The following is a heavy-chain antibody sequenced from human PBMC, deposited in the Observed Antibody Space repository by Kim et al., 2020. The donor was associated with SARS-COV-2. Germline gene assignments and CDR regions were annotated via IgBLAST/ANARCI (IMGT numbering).Heavy chain of an antibody. CDR3: ARVGSTVAAGSIDY. Sequence: AHAVKGRFTNYRDNAQNSLYLQMNSLRAEDTGVYYCARVGSTVAAGSIDYWGQGTLVTVSS. D-gene: IGHD6-13*01. V-gene: IGHV3-11*01. J-gene: IGHJ4*02.